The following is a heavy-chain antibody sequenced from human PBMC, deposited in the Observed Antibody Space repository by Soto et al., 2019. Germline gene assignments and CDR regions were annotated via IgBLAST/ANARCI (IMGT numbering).Heavy chain of an antibody. D-gene: IGHD3-3*01. CDR2: ISGFNGNT. CDR1: GYTFNFYG. V-gene: IGHV1-18*01. CDR3: ARIGDSSGHESPDFDS. Sequence: GASVKVSCKASGYTFNFYGITWVRQAPGQGLEGMGWISGFNGNTNYAADLQGRINMTPDTSTSTAYMALRGLRSRDTAVYYCARIGDSSGHESPDFDSWGQGTLLTVSS. J-gene: IGHJ4*02.